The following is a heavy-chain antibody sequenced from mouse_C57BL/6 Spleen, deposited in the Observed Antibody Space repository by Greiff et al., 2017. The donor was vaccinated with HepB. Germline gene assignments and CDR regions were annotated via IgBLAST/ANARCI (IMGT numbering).Heavy chain of an antibody. D-gene: IGHD1-1*01. Sequence: VQLKQSGAELVRPGASVKLSCTASGFNIKDYYMHWVKQRPEQGLEWIGRIDPEDGDTEYAPKFQGKATMTADTSSNTAYLQLSSVTSEDTAVYYCTRGYGSSFDYWGQGTTLTVSS. CDR3: TRGYGSSFDY. V-gene: IGHV14-1*01. J-gene: IGHJ2*01. CDR1: GFNIKDYY. CDR2: IDPEDGDT.